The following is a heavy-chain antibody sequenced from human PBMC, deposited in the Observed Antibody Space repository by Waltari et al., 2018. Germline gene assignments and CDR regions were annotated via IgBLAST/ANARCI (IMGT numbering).Heavy chain of an antibody. CDR2: ILYRGST. J-gene: IGHJ3*02. CDR3: ARGDFWSAFDI. CDR1: SGSISSHY. D-gene: IGHD3-3*01. V-gene: IGHV4-59*11. Sequence: QVQLQESGPGLVKPSETLSLTCTVSSGSISSHYWSWIRQPPGKGLEWIGYILYRGSTNYNPSLKSRVTISVHTSKNQFSLNLSSMTAADTAVYYCARGDFWSAFDIWGQGTMVTVSS.